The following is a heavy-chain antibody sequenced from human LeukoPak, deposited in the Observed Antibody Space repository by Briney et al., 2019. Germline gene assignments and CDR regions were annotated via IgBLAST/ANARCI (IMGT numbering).Heavy chain of an antibody. V-gene: IGHV3-48*01. CDR2: VSSGSSTI. J-gene: IGHJ6*03. Sequence: GGSLRLSCAASGFTFSDYSMNWVRQAPGKGLEWVSYVSSGSSTIYYADSVKGRFIISRDNVKKLLYLQMNSLRAEDTAVYYCARVGYYYYMDVWGKGTTVTVSS. CDR1: GFTFSDYS. CDR3: ARVGYYYYMDV.